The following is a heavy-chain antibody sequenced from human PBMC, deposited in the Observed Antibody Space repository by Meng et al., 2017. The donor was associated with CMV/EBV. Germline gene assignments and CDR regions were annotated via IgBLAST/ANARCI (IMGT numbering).Heavy chain of an antibody. V-gene: IGHV2-5*02. CDR2: IYWDDDK. Sequence: QSTLKGSGPTLVNPTQTLTLTCTFSGFSLSTSGVGVGWIRQPPGKALEWLALIYWDDDKRYSPSLKSRLTITKDTSKNQVVLTMTNMDPVDTATYYCAHNAYFTSSGYLTPFDYWGQGTLVTVSS. CDR3: AHNAYFTSSGYLTPFDY. CDR1: GFSLSTSGVG. D-gene: IGHD3-22*01. J-gene: IGHJ4*02.